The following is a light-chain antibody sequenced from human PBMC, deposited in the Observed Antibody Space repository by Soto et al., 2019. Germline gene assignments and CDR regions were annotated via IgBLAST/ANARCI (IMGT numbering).Light chain of an antibody. CDR1: NSNLGAGYD. Sequence: QSVLTQPPSVSGAPGQRVTISCTGNNSNLGAGYDVHWYQQLPGAAPKLVIFGNRNRPSGVPERFSGSKSGTSASLAITGLQDEDEADDYCQASDYSLTAFVFGGGTKLTVL. V-gene: IGLV1-40*01. CDR2: GNR. CDR3: QASDYSLTAFV. J-gene: IGLJ3*02.